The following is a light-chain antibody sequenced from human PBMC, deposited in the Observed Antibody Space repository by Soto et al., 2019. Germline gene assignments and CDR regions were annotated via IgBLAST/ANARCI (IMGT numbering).Light chain of an antibody. CDR2: SAS. CDR3: QQYYYWPLT. CDR1: QGVGRG. J-gene: IGKJ4*01. Sequence: EILMTQSPATLSISPGEGATLSCRASQGVGRGVAWYQQTPGQSPRLLIYSASTRASGVPARFSGSGSGTEFTLTISSLQSEDFAVYSCQQYYYWPLTFGGGTKVEIK. V-gene: IGKV3-15*01.